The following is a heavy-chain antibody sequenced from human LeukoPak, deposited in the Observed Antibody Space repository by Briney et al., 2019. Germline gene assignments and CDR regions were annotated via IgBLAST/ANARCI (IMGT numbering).Heavy chain of an antibody. Sequence: ASVKVSCKASGYTFTSYAIHWVRQAPGQRLEWMGLINAANGNTRYSQTFQDRVTITRDTSASTAYMELSSLRSEDTAVYYCARPYDSGCNYWGQGTLVTVSS. J-gene: IGHJ4*02. CDR1: GYTFTSYA. D-gene: IGHD6-19*01. V-gene: IGHV1-3*01. CDR3: ARPYDSGCNY. CDR2: INAANGNT.